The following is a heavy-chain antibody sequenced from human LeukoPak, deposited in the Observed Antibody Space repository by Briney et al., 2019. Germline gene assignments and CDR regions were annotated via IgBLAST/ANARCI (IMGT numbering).Heavy chain of an antibody. Sequence: AGGSLRLSCAASGFTFSSYGMSWVRQAPGKGLEWVSAISGSGGSTYYADSVKGRFTIFRDNSKNTLYLQMNSLRAEDTAVYYCAKNWGSGWYGFDYWGQGTLVTVSS. CDR3: AKNWGSGWYGFDY. CDR2: ISGSGGST. CDR1: GFTFSSYG. J-gene: IGHJ4*02. D-gene: IGHD6-19*01. V-gene: IGHV3-23*01.